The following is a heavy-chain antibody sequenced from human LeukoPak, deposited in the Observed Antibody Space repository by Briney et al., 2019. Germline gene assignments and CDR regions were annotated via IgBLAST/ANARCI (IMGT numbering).Heavy chain of an antibody. D-gene: IGHD6-13*01. V-gene: IGHV3-23*01. J-gene: IGHJ4*02. CDR3: AKSGYSTNWYRYFDY. CDR2: ISGSGGTT. Sequence: GGSLRLSCAASRFTFSSYAMSWVRQAPGKGLEWVSTISGSGGTTYYADSVKGRFTISRDNSKNTLYLQMNSLRAEDTAVYYCAKSGYSTNWYRYFDYWGQGTLVTVSS. CDR1: RFTFSSYA.